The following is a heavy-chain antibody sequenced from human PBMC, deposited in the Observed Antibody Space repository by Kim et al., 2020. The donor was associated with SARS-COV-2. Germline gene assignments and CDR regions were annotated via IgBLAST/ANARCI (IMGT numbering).Heavy chain of an antibody. CDR2: INWNSANI. V-gene: IGHV3-9*01. CDR3: AKDVDSSSWSTLDH. D-gene: IGHD3-22*01. CDR1: GFTFDDYA. Sequence: GGSLRLSCVASGFTFDDYAMLWVRHVPGRGLECVSGINWNSANIVYVDSVRGRFTISRDNAKNSLYLEMNSLRPDATGLYYGAKDVDSSSWSTLDHWGQGTLVTVSS. J-gene: IGHJ4*02.